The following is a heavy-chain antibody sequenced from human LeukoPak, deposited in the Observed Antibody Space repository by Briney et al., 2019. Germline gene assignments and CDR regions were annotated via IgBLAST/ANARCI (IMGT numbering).Heavy chain of an antibody. J-gene: IGHJ4*02. Sequence: GGSLRLSCAVSGLTFSNAWMTWVRQAPGKGLEWVGRITTKSDGWTTDYAAPVRGRFTITRDDSKSTLHLQMDSLKTEDTALYYCSTGIGTNDWWGQGTLVIVSS. CDR3: STGIGTNDW. V-gene: IGHV3-15*01. D-gene: IGHD1-1*01. CDR2: ITTKSDGWTT. CDR1: GLTFSNAW.